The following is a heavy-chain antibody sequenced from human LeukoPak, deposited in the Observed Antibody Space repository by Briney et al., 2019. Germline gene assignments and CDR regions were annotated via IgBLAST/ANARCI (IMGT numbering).Heavy chain of an antibody. CDR1: GGSFSGYY. Sequence: SETLSLTCAVYGGSFSGYYWSWIRQPPGKGLEWIEEINHSGSTNYNPSLKSRVTISVDTSKNQFSLKLSSVTAADTAVYYCARAYGSGSYRWFDPWGQGSLVTVSS. CDR3: ARAYGSGSYRWFDP. D-gene: IGHD3-10*01. V-gene: IGHV4-34*01. J-gene: IGHJ5*02. CDR2: INHSGST.